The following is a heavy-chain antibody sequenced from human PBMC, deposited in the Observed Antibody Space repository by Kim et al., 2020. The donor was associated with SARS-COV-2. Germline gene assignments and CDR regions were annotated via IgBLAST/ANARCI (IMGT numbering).Heavy chain of an antibody. D-gene: IGHD3-16*01. Sequence: GGSLRLSCAASGFTFSSYWMHWVRQAPGKGLVWVSHINSDGSRTNYADSVKGRFTISRDNAKNTLHLQMNSLRADDTALYYCLRKSAQGGYWGQGTPVTVSS. J-gene: IGHJ4*02. V-gene: IGHV3-74*01. CDR3: LRKSAQGGY. CDR1: GFTFSSYW. CDR2: INSDGSRT.